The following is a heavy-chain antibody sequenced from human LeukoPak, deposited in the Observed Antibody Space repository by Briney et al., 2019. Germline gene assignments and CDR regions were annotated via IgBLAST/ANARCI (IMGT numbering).Heavy chain of an antibody. CDR1: GFTFSLYT. Sequence: GGSLRLSCAASGFTFSLYTMSRVRQAPGKGLEWVSSISSSSSDIYYADSVKGRFILSRDNAKNSLYLQLNSLRAEDTAVYYCARVFFTWFDPWGQGTLVTVSS. J-gene: IGHJ5*02. V-gene: IGHV3-21*01. CDR3: ARVFFTWFDP. CDR2: ISSSSSDI.